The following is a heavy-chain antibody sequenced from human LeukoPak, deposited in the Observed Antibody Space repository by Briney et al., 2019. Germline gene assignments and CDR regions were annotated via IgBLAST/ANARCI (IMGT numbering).Heavy chain of an antibody. V-gene: IGHV1-2*02. CDR2: INPNSGGT. CDR1: GYTFTGYY. J-gene: IGHJ5*02. D-gene: IGHD6-6*01. CDR3: ARDLRGYSSSTDQYWFDP. Sequence: ASVKVSRKASGYTFTGYYMHWVRQAPGQGLEWMGWINPNSGGTNYAQKFQGRVTMTRDTSISTAYMELSRLRSDDTAVYYCARDLRGYSSSTDQYWFDPWGQGTLVTVSS.